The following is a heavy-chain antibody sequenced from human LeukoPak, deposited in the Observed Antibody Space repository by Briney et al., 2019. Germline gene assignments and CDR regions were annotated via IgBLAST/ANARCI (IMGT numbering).Heavy chain of an antibody. J-gene: IGHJ3*02. CDR1: GGSVSDYY. CDR2: IYHTGST. V-gene: IGHV4-59*02. Sequence: SETLSLTCTISGGSVSDYYWSWIRQSPGKGLEWIGYIYHTGSTSYSPSLKSRVTISADTSQNQFSLKLSSVTAADTAVYYCAKPVYYDSQDAAFDIWGQGTMVTVSS. D-gene: IGHD3-22*01. CDR3: AKPVYYDSQDAAFDI.